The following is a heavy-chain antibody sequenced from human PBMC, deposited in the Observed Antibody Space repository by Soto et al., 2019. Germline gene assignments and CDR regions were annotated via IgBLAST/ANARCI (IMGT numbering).Heavy chain of an antibody. J-gene: IGHJ4*02. CDR3: GTLFEF. CDR1: GFTFRYYW. CDR2: INNDGSDT. V-gene: IGHV3-74*01. Sequence: EVHLVESGGGLVQPGGSLRLSCAASGFTFRYYWLHWVRQVPGRGRVWVSGINNDGSDTFYADFVEGRFIISRDSAKNTVYLQMDSLRAEDTAVYYCGTLFEFWGQGTLVTVPS.